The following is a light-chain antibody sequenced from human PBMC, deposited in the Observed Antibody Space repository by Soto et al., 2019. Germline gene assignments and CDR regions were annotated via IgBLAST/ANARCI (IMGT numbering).Light chain of an antibody. CDR2: EDT. CDR3: SSYAGCAL. Sequence: QSALAQPASVSGSPGQSITISCTATSSDVTNYNLVSWYQQRPGEAPGLIIYEDTKRPSGVSHRFSGSRSDNTASLTISGLQTEDEGDYYCSSYAGCALFGGGTKLTVL. J-gene: IGLJ3*02. CDR1: SSDVTNYNL. V-gene: IGLV2-23*01.